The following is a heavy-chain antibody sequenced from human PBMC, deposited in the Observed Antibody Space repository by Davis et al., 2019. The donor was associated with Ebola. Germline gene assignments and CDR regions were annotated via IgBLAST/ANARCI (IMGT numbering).Heavy chain of an antibody. V-gene: IGHV4-59*12. CDR3: ARAPPGSSWSPTHYYMDV. Sequence: PSETLSLTCTVSGGSISSYYWSWIRQPPGKGLEWIGYIYYSGSTNYNPSLKSRVTISVDTSKNQFSLKLSSVTAADTAVYYCARAPPGSSWSPTHYYMDVWGKGTTVTVSS. D-gene: IGHD6-13*01. CDR1: GGSISSYY. CDR2: IYYSGST. J-gene: IGHJ6*03.